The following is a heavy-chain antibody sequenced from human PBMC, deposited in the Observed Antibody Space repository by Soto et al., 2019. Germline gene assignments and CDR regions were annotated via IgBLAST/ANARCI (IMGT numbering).Heavy chain of an antibody. Sequence: GGPLRASSASSGFSCSSYIMNWVSQATEKGLKWVSYISNRSSSRYYSYSVKGRCTMSRDNSKCSLYLQMNSLRAEDTAVYYCARSASSGYYRYYFDYWGQGTLVTVSA. V-gene: IGHV3-48*01. D-gene: IGHD3-22*01. CDR1: GFSCSSYI. CDR2: ISNRSSSR. CDR3: ARSASSGYYRYYFDY. J-gene: IGHJ4*02.